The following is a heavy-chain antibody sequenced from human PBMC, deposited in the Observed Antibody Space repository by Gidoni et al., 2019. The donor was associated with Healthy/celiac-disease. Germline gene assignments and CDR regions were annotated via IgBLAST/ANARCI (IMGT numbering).Heavy chain of an antibody. CDR2: ISYDGSNK. CDR3: ARDLHPDFWSGLLIRLFDY. V-gene: IGHV3-30-3*01. J-gene: IGHJ4*02. D-gene: IGHD3-3*01. CDR1: GFTFSSHA. Sequence: QVQLVESGGGVVQPGRSLRLSCAASGFTFSSHAMHWVRQAPGKGLEWVAVISYDGSNKYYADSVKGRFTISRDNSKNTLYLQMNSLRAEDTAVYYCARDLHPDFWSGLLIRLFDYWGQGTLVTVSS.